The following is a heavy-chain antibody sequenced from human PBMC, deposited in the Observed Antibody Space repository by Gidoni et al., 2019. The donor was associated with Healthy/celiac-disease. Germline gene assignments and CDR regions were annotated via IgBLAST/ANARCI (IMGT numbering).Heavy chain of an antibody. D-gene: IGHD5-18*01. CDR2: IYPGDSDT. V-gene: IGHV5-51*01. Sequence: EVQLVQSGAEVKKPGESLKISCKGAGYSFTSSWVVRARQMPGKGLEWMGIIYPGDSDTRYSPSFQGQVTISADKSISTAYLQWSSLKASDTAMYYCARRLGIQLWDYWYFDLWGRGTLVTVSS. CDR1: GYSFTSSW. J-gene: IGHJ2*01. CDR3: ARRLGIQLWDYWYFDL.